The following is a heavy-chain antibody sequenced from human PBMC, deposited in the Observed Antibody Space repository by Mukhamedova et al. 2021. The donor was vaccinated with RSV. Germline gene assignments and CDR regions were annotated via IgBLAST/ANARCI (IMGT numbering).Heavy chain of an antibody. V-gene: IGHV3-30-3*01. Sequence: SSYAMHWVRQAPGKGLEWVAVISYDGSNKYYADSVKGRFTISRDNSKNTLYLQMNSLRAEDTAVYYCARSFTGLLRFLAWPDYW. CDR2: ISYDGSNK. CDR1: SSYA. J-gene: IGHJ4*01. D-gene: IGHD3-3*01. CDR3: ARSFTGLLRFLAWPDY.